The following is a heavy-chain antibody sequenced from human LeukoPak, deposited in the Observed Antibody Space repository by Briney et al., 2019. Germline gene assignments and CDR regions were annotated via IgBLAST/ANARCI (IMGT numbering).Heavy chain of an antibody. J-gene: IGHJ4*02. D-gene: IGHD2-21*02. CDR3: ARDIVVVTAMFYFDY. Sequence: GASVKVSCKASGYTSTSYAIHWVRQAPGQRLEWMGWINAGNGNTKYSQKFQDRVTITRDTSASTAYMELSSLRSEDTAVYYCARDIVVVTAMFYFDYWGQGTLVTVSS. CDR1: GYTSTSYA. CDR2: INAGNGNT. V-gene: IGHV1-3*01.